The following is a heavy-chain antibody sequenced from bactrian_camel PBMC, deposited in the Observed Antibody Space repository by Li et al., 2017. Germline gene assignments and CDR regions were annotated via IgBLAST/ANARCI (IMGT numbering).Heavy chain of an antibody. J-gene: IGHJ4*01. Sequence: HVQLVESGGGSVQAGGSLRLSCEGSGYFNSGNCMAWFRQGPGQEREGVASIDDDGTLSYLDSVRGRFTISTDNAKNMLYLQMDSLVPEDSAMYFCAADVSPHRSACTGGYLLGSNYRGQGTQVTVS. CDR3: AADVSPHRSACTGGYLLGSNY. V-gene: IGHV3S53*01. CDR1: GYFNSGNC. CDR2: IDDDGTL. D-gene: IGHD2*01.